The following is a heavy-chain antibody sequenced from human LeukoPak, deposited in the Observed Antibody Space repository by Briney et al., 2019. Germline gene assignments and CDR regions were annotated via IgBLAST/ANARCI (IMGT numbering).Heavy chain of an antibody. J-gene: IGHJ3*02. D-gene: IGHD1-26*01. Sequence: ASVKVSCKASGYTFTGYYMHWVRQAPGQGLEWMGWINPNSGGTNYAQKFQGRVTMTRDTSISTAYMELSRLRSDDTAVYYCARTRPVVGATGDAFDIRGQGTMVTVSS. CDR2: INPNSGGT. CDR3: ARTRPVVGATGDAFDI. CDR1: GYTFTGYY. V-gene: IGHV1-2*02.